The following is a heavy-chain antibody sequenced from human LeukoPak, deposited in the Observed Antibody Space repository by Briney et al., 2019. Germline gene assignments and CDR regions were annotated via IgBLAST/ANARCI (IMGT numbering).Heavy chain of an antibody. V-gene: IGHV3-64*01. CDR2: ISSNGGST. D-gene: IGHD3-22*01. Sequence: GGSLRLSCAASGFTFSSYAMHWVRQAPGKGLEYVSAISSNGGSTYYANSVKGRFTISRDNSKNTLYLQMGSLRAEDMAVYYCWTYYYDSGGYYQDFDYWGQGTLVTVSS. CDR1: GFTFSSYA. J-gene: IGHJ4*02. CDR3: WTYYYDSGGYYQDFDY.